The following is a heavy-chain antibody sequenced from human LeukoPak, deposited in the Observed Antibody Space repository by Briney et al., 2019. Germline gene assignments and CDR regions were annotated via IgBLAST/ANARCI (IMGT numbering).Heavy chain of an antibody. J-gene: IGHJ4*02. D-gene: IGHD1-26*01. CDR2: FCYSGST. V-gene: IGHV4-39*01. CDR1: GGSISSSSYY. CDR3: ARPGGSYPDY. Sequence: SETLSLTCTVSGGSISSSSYYWVWIRQPPGKGLAWIGTFCYSGSTYYNPSLKSRVTISVDTSKNQFSLKLSSVTAADTAVYYCARPGGSYPDYWGQGTLVTVSS.